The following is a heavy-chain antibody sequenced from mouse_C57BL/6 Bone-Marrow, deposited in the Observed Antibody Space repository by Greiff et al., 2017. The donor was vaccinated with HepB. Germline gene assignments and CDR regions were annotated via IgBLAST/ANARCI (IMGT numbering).Heavy chain of an antibody. V-gene: IGHV3-6*01. Sequence: EVKLMESGPGLVKPSQSLSLTCSVTGYSITSGYYWNWIRQFPGNKLEWMGYISYDGSNNYNPSLKNRISITRDTSKNQFFLKLNSVTTEDTATYYCARDRGYYGSYWYFDVWGTGTTVTVSS. D-gene: IGHD1-1*01. CDR1: GYSITSGYY. CDR2: ISYDGSN. J-gene: IGHJ1*03. CDR3: ARDRGYYGSYWYFDV.